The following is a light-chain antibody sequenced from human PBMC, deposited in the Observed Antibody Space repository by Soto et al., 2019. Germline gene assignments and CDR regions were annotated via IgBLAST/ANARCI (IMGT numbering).Light chain of an antibody. J-gene: IGKJ1*01. CDR2: EAS. CDR3: QQYHNYPWT. Sequence: DIQMTQSPSTLSASIRDRVTITCRASQSISSWLAWYQQRPGKAPKLLIYEASILESGVPSRSSGSGSGTEFTLTINSLQPDDIATYYCQQYHNYPWTFGQGTKVEIK. CDR1: QSISSW. V-gene: IGKV1-5*01.